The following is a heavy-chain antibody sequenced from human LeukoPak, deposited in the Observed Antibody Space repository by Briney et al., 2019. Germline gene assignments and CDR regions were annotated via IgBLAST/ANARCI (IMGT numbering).Heavy chain of an antibody. Sequence: GGSLRLSCAASGFTFSDYYMSWIRQAPGKGLEWVAYITSSGDDIYYADSVKGRFTISRDNAENALFLRMSSLRVEDTATYYCASDIVATSGDFWGQGTLVSVSS. CDR1: GFTFSDYY. J-gene: IGHJ4*02. CDR3: ASDIVATSGDF. CDR2: ITSSGDDI. V-gene: IGHV3-11*01. D-gene: IGHD5-12*01.